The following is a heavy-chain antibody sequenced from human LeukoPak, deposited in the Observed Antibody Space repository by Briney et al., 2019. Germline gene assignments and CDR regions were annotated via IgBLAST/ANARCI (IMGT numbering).Heavy chain of an antibody. CDR1: GCGFTSYW. D-gene: IGHD3-3*01. J-gene: IGHJ5*02. V-gene: IGHV5-51*01. CDR3: ARQGSYDFWSGYYANWFDP. Sequence: GASLKISCKGSGCGFTSYWIGWVRQMPGKGLEWMGIIYTGDCDTRYSPSFQGQVTISADKSISTAYLQWSSLKASDTAMYYCARQGSYDFWSGYYANWFDPWGQGTLVTVSS. CDR2: IYTGDCDT.